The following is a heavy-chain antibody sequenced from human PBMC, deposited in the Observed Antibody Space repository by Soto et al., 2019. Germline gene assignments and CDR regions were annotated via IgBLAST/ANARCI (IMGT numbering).Heavy chain of an antibody. CDR2: INHSGST. D-gene: IGHD6-6*01. V-gene: IGHV4-34*01. Sequence: SETLSLTCAVYGGSFSGYYWSWIRQPPGKGLEWIGEINHSGSTNYNPSLKSRVTISVDTSKNQFSLKLSSVTAADTAVYYCARQPGIAAPNYYYYYYYGMDVWGQGTTVTVSS. J-gene: IGHJ6*02. CDR3: ARQPGIAAPNYYYYYYYGMDV. CDR1: GGSFSGYY.